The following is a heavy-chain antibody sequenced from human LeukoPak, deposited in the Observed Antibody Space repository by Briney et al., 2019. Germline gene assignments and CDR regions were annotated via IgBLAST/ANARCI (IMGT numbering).Heavy chain of an antibody. CDR2: ISGSGGST. J-gene: IGHJ4*02. CDR3: AKDTDSYGYYFDY. CDR1: GFTFSSYA. Sequence: GGSLRLSCAASGFTFSSYAMSWVRQAPGKGLEWVSAISGSGGSTYYADSVKGRFTISRDNSKNTLYLQMNSPRAEDTAVYYCAKDTDSYGYYFDYWGQGTLVTVSS. V-gene: IGHV3-23*01. D-gene: IGHD5-18*01.